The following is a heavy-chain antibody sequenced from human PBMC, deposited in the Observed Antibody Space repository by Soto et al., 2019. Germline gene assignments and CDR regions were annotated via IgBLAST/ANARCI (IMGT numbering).Heavy chain of an antibody. D-gene: IGHD5-12*01. CDR2: IHYSGGT. V-gene: IGHV4-30-4*01. CDR1: GGSISSGDYY. J-gene: IGHJ4*02. CDR3: ARVWGGYGFDY. Sequence: QVQLQESGPGLVKPSQTLSLTCTVSGGSISSGDYYWSWIRQPPGKGLEWIGYIHYSGGTYYNPSLKSRVTLSVDTSKNQFSLKLRSVTAADTAVYYCARVWGGYGFDYWGQGTLVTVSS.